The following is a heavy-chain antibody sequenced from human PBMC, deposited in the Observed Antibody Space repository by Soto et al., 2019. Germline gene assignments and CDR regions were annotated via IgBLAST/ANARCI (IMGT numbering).Heavy chain of an antibody. J-gene: IGHJ5*02. CDR2: ISSSGSTI. D-gene: IGHD4-17*01. Sequence: GGSLRLSCAASGFTFSDYYMSWIRQAPGKGLEWVSYISSSGSTIYYADSVKGRFTISRDNAKNSLYLQMNSLRAEDTAVYYCARGPPDYGHLYNWFDPWGQGTLVTVSS. CDR1: GFTFSDYY. V-gene: IGHV3-11*01. CDR3: ARGPPDYGHLYNWFDP.